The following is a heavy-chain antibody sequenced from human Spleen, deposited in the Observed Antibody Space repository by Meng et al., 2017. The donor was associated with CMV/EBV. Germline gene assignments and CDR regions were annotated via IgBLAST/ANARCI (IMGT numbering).Heavy chain of an antibody. D-gene: IGHD4-11*01. Sequence: GGSLRLSCAASGITFSTFWMNWVRQAPGKGLEWAAKIKEDGSEKLCVDCVKGRFTVFRDNAKNSLYLQMNSLRAEDTAVYYCARVDYNNYMGMDVWGQGTTVTVSS. CDR2: IKEDGSEK. V-gene: IGHV3-7*04. J-gene: IGHJ6*02. CDR1: GITFSTFW. CDR3: ARVDYNNYMGMDV.